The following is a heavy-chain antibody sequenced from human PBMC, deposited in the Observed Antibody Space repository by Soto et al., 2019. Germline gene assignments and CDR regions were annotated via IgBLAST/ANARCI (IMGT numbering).Heavy chain of an antibody. CDR2: ISGSGSPI. D-gene: IGHD1-7*01. Sequence: PGGSLRLSCAASGFTFSDYYMSWIRQAPGKGLEWVSYISGSGSPIYFADSVKGRFTISRGNAKNSMYLQMNSLRAEDTAVYYCARGNYNWNYDYWGQGTLVTVSS. J-gene: IGHJ4*02. V-gene: IGHV3-11*01. CDR1: GFTFSDYY. CDR3: ARGNYNWNYDY.